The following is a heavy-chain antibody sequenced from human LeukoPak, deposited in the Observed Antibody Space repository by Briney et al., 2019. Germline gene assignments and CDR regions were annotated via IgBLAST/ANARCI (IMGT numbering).Heavy chain of an antibody. J-gene: IGHJ4*02. V-gene: IGHV4-34*01. CDR1: GGSFSGYY. CDR3: ARGRKRSTYCGGDCYSGVRSYFDY. CDR2: INHSGST. Sequence: TSETLSLTCAVYGGSFSGYYWSWIRQPPGKGLEWIGEINHSGSTNYNPSLKSRVTISVDTSKNQFSLKLSSVTAADTAVYYCARGRKRSTYCGGDCYSGVRSYFDYWGQGTLVTVSS. D-gene: IGHD2-21*02.